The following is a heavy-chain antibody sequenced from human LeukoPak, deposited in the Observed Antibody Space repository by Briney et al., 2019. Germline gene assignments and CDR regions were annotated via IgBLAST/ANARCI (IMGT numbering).Heavy chain of an antibody. D-gene: IGHD5-18*01. J-gene: IGHJ4*02. V-gene: IGHV3-43D*03. CDR1: GFSPEDFA. Sequence: GGSLRLSCTTSGFSPEDFAMHWVRQTPGKGLEWVSLISWDSTITYYADSVEGRFTISRDNSKNSLFLQMNSLRAEDTALYYCAKDFTAMVRGGDYWGQGTLVTVSS. CDR3: AKDFTAMVRGGDY. CDR2: ISWDSTIT.